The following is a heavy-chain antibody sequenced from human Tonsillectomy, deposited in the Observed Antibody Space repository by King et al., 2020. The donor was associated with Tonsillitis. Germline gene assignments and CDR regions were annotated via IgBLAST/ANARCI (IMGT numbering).Heavy chain of an antibody. CDR3: ARDRTGSPLDY. Sequence: QLVQSGAEVKKPGSSVKVSCQASGGTLSSYAITWVRQAPGQGLEWMGGIIPMFGTTNYAQKFQGRLTFTADKSTGTVYMDLSSLRSEDTAIYYCARDRTGSPLDYWGQGTLVTVSS. V-gene: IGHV1-69*06. D-gene: IGHD3-10*01. J-gene: IGHJ4*02. CDR1: GGTLSSYA. CDR2: IIPMFGTT.